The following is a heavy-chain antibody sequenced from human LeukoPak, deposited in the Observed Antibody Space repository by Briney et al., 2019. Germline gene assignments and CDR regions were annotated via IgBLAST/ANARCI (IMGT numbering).Heavy chain of an antibody. CDR2: ISWNSGNI. V-gene: IGHV3-9*01. CDR1: GFTFDDYA. CDR3: AKGYSSGYGSYWYFDL. D-gene: IGHD3-22*01. J-gene: IGHJ2*01. Sequence: GRSLRLSCAASGFTFDDYAMHWVRHAPGKGLEWVSGISWNSGNIGYADSVKGRFTISRDNAKNSLYLQMNSLRAEDTALYYCAKGYSSGYGSYWYFDLWGRGTLVTVSS.